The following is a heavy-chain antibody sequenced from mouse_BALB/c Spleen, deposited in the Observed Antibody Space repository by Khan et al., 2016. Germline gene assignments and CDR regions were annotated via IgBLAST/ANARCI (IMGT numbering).Heavy chain of an antibody. D-gene: IGHD1-1*01. J-gene: IGHJ1*01. V-gene: IGHV3-2*02. CDR1: GYSITSDYA. Sequence: EVQLQESGPGLVKPSQSLSLTCTVTGYSITSDYAWNWIRQFPGNKLEWMGYIRYSGSTSYNPSLKSRISITRDTSKNQFFLQLNAMTTEDTATYYCARTYYYGSSPWYFDGWGAGTTVTVSS. CDR2: IRYSGST. CDR3: ARTYYYGSSPWYFDG.